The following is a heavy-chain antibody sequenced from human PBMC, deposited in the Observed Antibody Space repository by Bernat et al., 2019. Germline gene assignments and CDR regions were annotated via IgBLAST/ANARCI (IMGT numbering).Heavy chain of an antibody. Sequence: VQLVESGGGLVKPGGSLRLSCAASGFTFSDYYMSWVRQAPGRELEWVGRIKSKTDGGTTDYAAPVKGRFTISRDDSKNTLYLQMNSLKTKDTAVYYCTTDRSPIRLDAFDIWGQGTMVTVSS. CDR3: TTDRSPIRLDAFDI. CDR2: IKSKTDGGTT. CDR1: GFTFSDYY. J-gene: IGHJ3*02. V-gene: IGHV3-15*01. D-gene: IGHD2-21*01.